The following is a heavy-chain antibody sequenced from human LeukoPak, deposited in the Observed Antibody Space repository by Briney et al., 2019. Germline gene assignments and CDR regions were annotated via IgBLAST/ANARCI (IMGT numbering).Heavy chain of an antibody. CDR2: FSHSGRT. D-gene: IGHD6-6*01. Sequence: SETLSLTCAVYGGSFSGYYWSWIRQPPGKGLEWIGDFSHSGRTSYNPSLKSRVTISVDTSKNQSSLKLTSVTAADTAVYYCTRGLYTSSSGGYYYFFMDVWGKGTTVTVSS. J-gene: IGHJ6*03. V-gene: IGHV4-34*01. CDR3: TRGLYTSSSGGYYYFFMDV. CDR1: GGSFSGYY.